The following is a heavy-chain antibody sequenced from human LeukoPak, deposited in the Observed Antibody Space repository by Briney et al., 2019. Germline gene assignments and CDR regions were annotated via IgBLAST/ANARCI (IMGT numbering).Heavy chain of an antibody. CDR1: GFAFSSFA. Sequence: GGSLRLSCAASGFAFSSFAMHWVRQAPGKGLEWVAVISYDGSNKYYADSVKGRFTISRDNSKNTLYLQMNSLTAEGTAVYYCARDDRGIAAAGFFDYWGQGTLVTVSS. D-gene: IGHD6-13*01. V-gene: IGHV3-30*04. CDR2: ISYDGSNK. J-gene: IGHJ4*02. CDR3: ARDDRGIAAAGFFDY.